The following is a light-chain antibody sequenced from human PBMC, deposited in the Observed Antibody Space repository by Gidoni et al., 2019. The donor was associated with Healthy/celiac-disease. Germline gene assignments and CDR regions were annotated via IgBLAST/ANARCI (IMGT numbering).Light chain of an antibody. CDR3: LQDYNYPRP. CDR1: QGIRND. CDR2: AAS. J-gene: IGKJ1*01. Sequence: AIQMTQSPSSLSASVGDRVTITCRASQGIRNDLGWYQQKPGKAPKLLIYAASSLQSGVPSRFSGSVSGTDFTLTIISLQPEDFATYYCLQDYNYPRPFGPXTKVEIK. V-gene: IGKV1-6*01.